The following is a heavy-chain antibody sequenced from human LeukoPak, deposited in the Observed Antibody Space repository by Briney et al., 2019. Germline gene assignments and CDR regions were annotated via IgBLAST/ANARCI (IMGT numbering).Heavy chain of an antibody. V-gene: IGHV3-74*01. CDR1: GFTFSSYW. D-gene: IGHD3-3*01. Sequence: PGGSLRLSCAASGFTFSSYWMHWARQAPGKGLVCVSCINSDGSSTRYADSVKGRFTISGDNAKNTLYLQMNSLRAEDTAVYYCARDPVTYYDFWSGYPTLYCFDYWGQGTLVTVSS. CDR3: ARDPVTYYDFWSGYPTLYCFDY. J-gene: IGHJ4*02. CDR2: INSDGSST.